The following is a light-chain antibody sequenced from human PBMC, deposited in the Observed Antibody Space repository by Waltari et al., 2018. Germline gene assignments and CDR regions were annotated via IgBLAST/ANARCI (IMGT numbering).Light chain of an antibody. CDR3: CSYAGLGIYV. V-gene: IGLV2-23*02. CDR1: SSDVGSYHL. CDR2: EVT. Sequence: QSGLTQPASVSGSPGQSITISCTGTSSDVGSYHLVSWYQQYPGKAPKPMVYEVTKRTSGVSDRFSGSKSGNTASLTIYGLQSEDEADYYCCSYAGLGIYVFGTGTKVTVL. J-gene: IGLJ1*01.